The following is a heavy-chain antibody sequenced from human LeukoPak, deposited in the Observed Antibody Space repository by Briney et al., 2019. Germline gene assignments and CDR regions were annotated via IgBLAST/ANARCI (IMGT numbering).Heavy chain of an antibody. CDR2: INPNSGGT. CDR3: ARELLEDSSGYYAFDI. V-gene: IGHV1-2*02. J-gene: IGHJ3*02. CDR1: GYTFTGYY. Sequence: ASVKVSCKASGYTFTGYYMHWVRQAPGQGLEWMGWINPNSGGTNYAQKFQGRVTMTRDTSISTAYMELSRLRSDDTAVYYCARELLEDSSGYYAFDIWGQGTMVPVSS. D-gene: IGHD3-22*01.